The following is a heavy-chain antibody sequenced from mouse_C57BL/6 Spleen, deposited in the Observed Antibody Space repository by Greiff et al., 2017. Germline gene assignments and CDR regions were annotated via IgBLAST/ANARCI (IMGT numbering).Heavy chain of an antibody. V-gene: IGHV1-81*01. CDR1: GYTFTSYG. CDR2: IYPRSGNT. CDR3: ARGQLGRDYYAMDY. D-gene: IGHD4-1*02. J-gene: IGHJ4*01. Sequence: VKLMESGAELARPGASVKLSCKASGYTFTSYGISWVKQRTGQGLEWIGEIYPRSGNTYYNEKFKGKATLTADKSSSTAYMELRSLTSEDSAVYFCARGQLGRDYYAMDYWGQGTSVTVSS.